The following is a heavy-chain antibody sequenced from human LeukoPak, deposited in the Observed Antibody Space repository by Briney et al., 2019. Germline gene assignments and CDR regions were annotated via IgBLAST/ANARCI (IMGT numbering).Heavy chain of an antibody. V-gene: IGHV4-34*01. Sequence: PSETLSLTCAVYGGSFSGYYWSWIRQPPGKGLEWIGEINHSGSTNYNPSLKSRVTISVDTSKNQFSLKLSSVTAADTAVYYCARGPKYYDFWSGYYTNWFDPWGQGTLVTASS. CDR1: GGSFSGYY. D-gene: IGHD3-3*01. J-gene: IGHJ5*02. CDR3: ARGPKYYDFWSGYYTNWFDP. CDR2: INHSGST.